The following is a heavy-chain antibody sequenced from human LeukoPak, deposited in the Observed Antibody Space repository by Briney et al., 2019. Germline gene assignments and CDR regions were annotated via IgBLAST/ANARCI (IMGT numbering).Heavy chain of an antibody. Sequence: QPGGSLRLSCAASGFTFSSYAMSWVRQAPGKGLEWVSAISGSGGSTYYADSVKGRFTISRDNSKNTLYLQMNSLRAEDTAVYYCANGYCSGGSCPKQYFQHWGQGTMVTVSS. V-gene: IGHV3-23*01. CDR1: GFTFSSYA. CDR3: ANGYCSGGSCPKQYFQH. J-gene: IGHJ1*01. D-gene: IGHD2-15*01. CDR2: ISGSGGST.